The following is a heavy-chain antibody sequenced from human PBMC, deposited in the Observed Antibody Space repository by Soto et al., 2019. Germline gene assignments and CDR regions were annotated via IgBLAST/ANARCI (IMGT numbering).Heavy chain of an antibody. Sequence: GGSLRLSCAASGFTFSSYGMHWVRQAPGKGLEWVAVIWYDGSNKYYADSVKGRFTISRDNSKNTLYLQMNSLRAEDTAVYYCARDVSSPQYDSSGYYSSGMGVWGQGTTVTVSS. V-gene: IGHV3-33*01. D-gene: IGHD3-22*01. CDR2: IWYDGSNK. CDR1: GFTFSSYG. J-gene: IGHJ6*02. CDR3: ARDVSSPQYDSSGYYSSGMGV.